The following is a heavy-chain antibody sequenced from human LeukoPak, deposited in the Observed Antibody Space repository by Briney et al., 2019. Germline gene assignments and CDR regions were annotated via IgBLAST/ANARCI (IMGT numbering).Heavy chain of an antibody. J-gene: IGHJ4*02. D-gene: IGHD6-19*01. CDR1: GGTFSSYA. V-gene: IGHV1-69*04. CDR3: AREAARSGWYDY. Sequence: SVEVSCKASGGTFSSYAISWVRQAPGQGLEWMGRIIPILGIANYAQKFQGRVTITADKSTSTAYMELSSLRSEDTAVYYCAREAARSGWYDYWGQGTLVTVSS. CDR2: IIPILGIA.